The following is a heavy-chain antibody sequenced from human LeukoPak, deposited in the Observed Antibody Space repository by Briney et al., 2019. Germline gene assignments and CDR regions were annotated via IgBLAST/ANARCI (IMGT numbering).Heavy chain of an antibody. CDR3: AREDKWYFDL. CDR1: GFTFSDYY. CDR2: ISTTSSYT. Sequence: PGRSLSLSCAATGFTFSDYYMSWIRQATGKGLEWVSKISTTSSYTNYADSVKGRFTISRDNARNSLYLQMNSLRVEDTAVYYCAREDKWYFDLWGRGTLVTVAS. J-gene: IGHJ2*01. V-gene: IGHV3-11*05.